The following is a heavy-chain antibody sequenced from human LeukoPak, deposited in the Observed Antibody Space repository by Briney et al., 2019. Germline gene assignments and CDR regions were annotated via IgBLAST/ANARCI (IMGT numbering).Heavy chain of an antibody. D-gene: IGHD3-22*01. CDR2: IWYDGSNK. CDR3: ARAGSYYDSSGYRRDDAFDI. Sequence: GGSLRLSCAGSGFTFSSHGMHWVRQAPGKGLEWVAVIWYDGSNKNFADSVKGGFTISRDNSKNTLYLQMNSLRAEDTAVYYCARAGSYYDSSGYRRDDAFDIWGRGIMVTVSS. J-gene: IGHJ3*02. V-gene: IGHV3-33*01. CDR1: GFTFSSHG.